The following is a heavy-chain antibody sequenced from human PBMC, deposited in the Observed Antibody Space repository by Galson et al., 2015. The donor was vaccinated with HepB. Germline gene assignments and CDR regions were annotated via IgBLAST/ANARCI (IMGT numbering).Heavy chain of an antibody. CDR2: ISGSGGST. D-gene: IGHD6-13*01. CDR1: GFTFSSYA. J-gene: IGHJ4*02. Sequence: SCAASGFTFSSYAMSWVRQTPGKGLEWVSAISGSGGSTYYADSVKGRFTISRDNSKNTLYLQMNSLRAEDTAVYYCAKASGRYSSNWYVFDYWGQGTLVTVSS. V-gene: IGHV3-23*01. CDR3: AKASGRYSSNWYVFDY.